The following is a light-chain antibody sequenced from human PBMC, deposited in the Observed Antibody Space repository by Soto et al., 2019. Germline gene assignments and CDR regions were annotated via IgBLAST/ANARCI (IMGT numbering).Light chain of an antibody. CDR3: CTYAGHVPK. V-gene: IGLV2-23*02. J-gene: IGLJ2*01. CDR2: EVD. Sequence: QSVLTQPASVSGSPGQSITISCAGTTSDVAYYDLVSWYQQHPGRAPKLLIYEVDKRPSGISVRFSGSKSGATASLTISGLLPEDGAVYFCCTYAGHVPKFGGGTKLTVL. CDR1: TSDVAYYDL.